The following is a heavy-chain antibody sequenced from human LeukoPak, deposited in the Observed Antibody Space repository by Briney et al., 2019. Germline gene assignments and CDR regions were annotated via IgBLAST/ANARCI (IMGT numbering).Heavy chain of an antibody. CDR2: ISGSNSYI. Sequence: GRSLRLSCAASGFTFSSYAMHWVRQAPGKGLEWVSSISGSNSYIFYADSVKGRFTVSRDNAKDSLYLQMNSLRAEDTAVYYCARALTTLTYEGYWGQGTLVTVSS. J-gene: IGHJ4*02. V-gene: IGHV3-21*01. D-gene: IGHD1-1*01. CDR1: GFTFSSYA. CDR3: ARALTTLTYEGY.